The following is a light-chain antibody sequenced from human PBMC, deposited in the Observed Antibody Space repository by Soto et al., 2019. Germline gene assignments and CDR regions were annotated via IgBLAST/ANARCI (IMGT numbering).Light chain of an antibody. Sequence: DIQMTQSPSSVSASVGDRVTIRCRASHSISSRLAWYQQKPGKAPKLLIFLASNLESGVPPRFSGTGSGTDFTLTISSLQPEDFATYYCQQANSFPLTFGGGTKVEIK. CDR1: HSISSR. CDR3: QQANSFPLT. J-gene: IGKJ4*01. V-gene: IGKV1-12*01. CDR2: LAS.